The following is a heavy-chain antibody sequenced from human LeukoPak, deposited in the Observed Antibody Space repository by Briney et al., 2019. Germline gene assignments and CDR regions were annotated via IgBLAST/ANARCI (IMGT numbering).Heavy chain of an antibody. CDR3: ARFKVDDCTSSNCYSHGFDF. CDR1: GYSFSNYW. J-gene: IGHJ4*02. V-gene: IGHV5-51*01. Sequence: PGESLKISCKGSGYSFSNYWSACVRQMPGKSLQYMVIIYPRDSNTKYSPSFQGQVTISADKSISTAYLQWSSLKTSDTAMYYCARFKVDDCTSSNCYSHGFDFWSQGTLVTVSS. CDR2: IYPRDSNT. D-gene: IGHD2-2*01.